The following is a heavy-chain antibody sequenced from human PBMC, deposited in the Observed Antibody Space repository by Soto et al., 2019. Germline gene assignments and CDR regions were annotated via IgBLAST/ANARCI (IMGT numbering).Heavy chain of an antibody. D-gene: IGHD4-17*01. Sequence: GGSLRLSCAASGFTFSSYAMSWVRQAPGKGLEWVSAISGSGGSTYYADSVKGRFTISRDNSKNTLYLQMNSLRAGDTAVYYCAKGIGYGAHYGMDVWGQGTTVTVSS. J-gene: IGHJ6*02. CDR2: ISGSGGST. CDR1: GFTFSSYA. V-gene: IGHV3-23*01. CDR3: AKGIGYGAHYGMDV.